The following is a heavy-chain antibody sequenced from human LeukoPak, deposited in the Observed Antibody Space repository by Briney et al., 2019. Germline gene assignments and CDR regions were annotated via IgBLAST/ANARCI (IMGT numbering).Heavy chain of an antibody. V-gene: IGHV4-59*08. CDR2: IYYSGST. CDR1: GGSISSYY. Sequence: SETLSLTCTVSGGSISSYYWSWIRQPPGKGLEWIGYIYYSGSTNYNPSLKSRVTISVDTSKNQFSLKLSSVTAADTAVYYCGTAAAILAWFDPWGQGTLVTVSS. CDR3: GTAAAILAWFDP. D-gene: IGHD2-2*01. J-gene: IGHJ5*02.